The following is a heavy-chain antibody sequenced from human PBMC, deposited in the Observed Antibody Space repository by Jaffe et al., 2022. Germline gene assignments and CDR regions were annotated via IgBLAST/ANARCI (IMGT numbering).Heavy chain of an antibody. CDR2: INPSGGST. J-gene: IGHJ3*02. CDR1: GYTFTSYY. D-gene: IGHD4-17*01. V-gene: IGHV1-46*01. CDR3: ARGDYGDYGRDAFDI. Sequence: QVQLVQSGAEVKKPGASVKVSCKASGYTFTSYYMHWVRQAPGQGLEWMGIINPSGGSTSYAQKFQGRVTMTRDTSTSTVYMELSSLRSEDTAVYYCARGDYGDYGRDAFDIWGQGTMVTVSS.